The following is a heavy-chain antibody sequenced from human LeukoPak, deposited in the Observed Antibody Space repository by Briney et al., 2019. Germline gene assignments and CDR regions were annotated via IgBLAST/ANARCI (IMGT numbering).Heavy chain of an antibody. Sequence: SETLSLTCTVSGGSISSGDYYWSWIPQPPGKGLEWIGYIYYSGSTYYNPSLKSRVTISVDTSKNQFSLKLSSVTAADTAVYYCARVRGALYRGYFQHWGQGTLVTVSS. CDR2: IYYSGST. CDR1: GGSISSGDYY. D-gene: IGHD3-16*01. CDR3: ARVRGALYRGYFQH. V-gene: IGHV4-30-4*01. J-gene: IGHJ1*01.